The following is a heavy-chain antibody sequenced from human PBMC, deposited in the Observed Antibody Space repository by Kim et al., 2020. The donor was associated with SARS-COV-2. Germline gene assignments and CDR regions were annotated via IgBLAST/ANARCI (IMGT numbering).Heavy chain of an antibody. Sequence: ASVKVSCKASGYTFTSYAMHWVRQAPGQRLEWMGWINAGNGNTKYSQKFQGRVTITRDTSASTAYMELSSLRSEDTAVYYCARAPTTYYYGSGSYFGRWGQGTLVTVSS. D-gene: IGHD3-10*01. J-gene: IGHJ4*02. CDR1: GYTFTSYA. CDR3: ARAPTTYYYGSGSYFGR. V-gene: IGHV1-3*01. CDR2: INAGNGNT.